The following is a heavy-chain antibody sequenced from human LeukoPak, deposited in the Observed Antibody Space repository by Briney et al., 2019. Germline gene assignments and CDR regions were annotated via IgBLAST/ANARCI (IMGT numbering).Heavy chain of an antibody. CDR1: GFTFSSYG. CDR2: ISYDGSNK. D-gene: IGHD5-12*01. V-gene: IGHV3-30*18. Sequence: GGSLRLSCAASGFTFSSYGMHWVRQAPSKGLEWVAVISYDGSNKYYADSVKGRFTISRDNSKNTLYLQMNSLRAEDTAVYYCAKDLSGGYDSYFDYWGQGTLVTVSS. J-gene: IGHJ4*02. CDR3: AKDLSGGYDSYFDY.